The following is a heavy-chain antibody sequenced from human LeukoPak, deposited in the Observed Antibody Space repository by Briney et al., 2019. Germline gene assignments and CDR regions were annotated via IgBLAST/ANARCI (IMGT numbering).Heavy chain of an antibody. D-gene: IGHD6-19*01. CDR3: ARVVAARRWFDP. CDR1: GGSFSGYY. V-gene: IGHV4-34*01. J-gene: IGHJ5*02. CDR2: INHSGST. Sequence: SETLSLTCAVYGGSFSGYYWSWIRQPPGKGLEWIGEINHSGSTNYNPSLKSRVTISVDTSKNQFSLKLSSVTAADTAVYYCARVVAARRWFDPWGQGTLDTVSS.